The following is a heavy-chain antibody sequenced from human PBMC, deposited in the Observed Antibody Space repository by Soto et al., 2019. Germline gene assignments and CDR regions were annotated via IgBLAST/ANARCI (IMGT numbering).Heavy chain of an antibody. CDR2: ISYDGSNK. CDR3: AKDLPPNY. J-gene: IGHJ4*02. Sequence: QVQLVESGGGVVQPGRSLRLSCAASGFTFSSYGMHWVRQAPGKGLEWVAVISYDGSNKYYADSVKGRFTISRDNSKNPLYLQMNSLRAEDRAVYYCAKDLPPNYWGQGTLVTVSS. CDR1: GFTFSSYG. V-gene: IGHV3-30*18.